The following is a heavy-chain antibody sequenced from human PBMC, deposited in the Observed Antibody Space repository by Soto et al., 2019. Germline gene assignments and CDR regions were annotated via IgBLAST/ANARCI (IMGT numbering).Heavy chain of an antibody. CDR2: IIPILGIA. J-gene: IGHJ6*02. D-gene: IGHD3-10*01. CDR1: GGTFSSYT. CDR3: ARDSRYYGSVSNGMDV. Sequence: QVQLVQSGAEVKKPGSSVKVSCKASGGTFSSYTISWVRQAPGQGLEWMGRIIPILGIANYAQKFQGRVTIIADKSTSTAYMELSSLRSEDTAVYYCARDSRYYGSVSNGMDVWGQGTTVTVSS. V-gene: IGHV1-69*08.